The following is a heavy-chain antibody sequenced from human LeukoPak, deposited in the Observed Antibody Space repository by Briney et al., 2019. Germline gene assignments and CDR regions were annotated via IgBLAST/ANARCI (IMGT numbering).Heavy chain of an antibody. D-gene: IGHD6-13*01. CDR1: GYIFSDYY. V-gene: IGHV1-2*02. J-gene: IGHJ4*02. Sequence: ASVKVSCKASGYIFSDYYMHWVRQAPGQGLEWLGWINPKTGAADYAQQFRGRVTMTRDTSINTDYMEMKRVTSDDTAVYYCARGAEAETSPLDYWGQGTLVTVSS. CDR2: INPKTGAA. CDR3: ARGAEAETSPLDY.